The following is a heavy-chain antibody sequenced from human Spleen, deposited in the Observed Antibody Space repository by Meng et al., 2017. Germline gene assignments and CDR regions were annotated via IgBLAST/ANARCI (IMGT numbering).Heavy chain of an antibody. CDR1: GYNFINYC. Sequence: KVSCKGSGYNFINYCIAWVRQMPGRGLEWMGIIFPGDSDIRYSPSFQGQVTISADKSISTAYLQWRSLKASDTAMYYCARREYSTGLYPADAFDVWGHGTMVTVSS. CDR2: IFPGDSDI. D-gene: IGHD6-19*01. CDR3: ARREYSTGLYPADAFDV. V-gene: IGHV5-51*01. J-gene: IGHJ3*01.